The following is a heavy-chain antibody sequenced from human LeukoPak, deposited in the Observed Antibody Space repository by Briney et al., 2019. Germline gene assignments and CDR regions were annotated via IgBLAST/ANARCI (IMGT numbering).Heavy chain of an antibody. J-gene: IGHJ4*02. CDR2: IKQDGSEK. V-gene: IGHV3-7*01. CDR1: GFSFSGYW. D-gene: IGHD6-13*01. CDR3: AREWQGGIAAAGTRIEGDY. Sequence: GGSLRLSCAVSGFSFSGYWMTWVRQAPGKGLEWVANIKQDGSEKNYVDSVKGRFTISRDNAENSLFLQMNSLRVEDTAVYYCAREWQGGIAAAGTRIEGDYWGQGTLVAVSS.